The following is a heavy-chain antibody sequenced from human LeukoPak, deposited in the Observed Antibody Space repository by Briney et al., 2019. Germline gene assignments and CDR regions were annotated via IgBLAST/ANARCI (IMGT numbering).Heavy chain of an antibody. J-gene: IGHJ4*02. CDR2: IYTSGST. D-gene: IGHD3-3*01. Sequence: SETLSLTCTVSGGSISSGSYYWSWIRQPAGKGLEWIGRIYTSGSTNYNPSLKSRVTISVDTSKNQFSLKLSSVTAADTAVYYCATYDYDFWSGYYIWGQGSLVTVSS. V-gene: IGHV4-61*02. CDR3: ATYDYDFWSGYYI. CDR1: GGSISSGSYY.